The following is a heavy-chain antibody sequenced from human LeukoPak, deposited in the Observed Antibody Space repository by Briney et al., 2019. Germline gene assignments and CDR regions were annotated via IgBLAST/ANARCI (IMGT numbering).Heavy chain of an antibody. CDR2: IYPDDSDT. J-gene: IGHJ3*01. V-gene: IGHV5-51*01. CDR3: ARPNITSYYDSRGYDAFDV. Sequence: GESLKISCKGSGYSFTNFYIGWVRQMPGKGLEWMGIIYPDDSDTRYSPSFQGQVTISADKSVRTAYLQWSGLKASDTAMYYCARPNITSYYDSRGYDAFDVWGQGTMVTVSS. CDR1: GYSFTNFY. D-gene: IGHD3-22*01.